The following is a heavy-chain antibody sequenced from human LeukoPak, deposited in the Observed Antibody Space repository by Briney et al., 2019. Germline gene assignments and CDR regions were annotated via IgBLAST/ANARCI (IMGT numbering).Heavy chain of an antibody. Sequence: SETLSLTCAVYGGSFSGYYWSWIRQPPGKGLEWIGEINHSGSTNYNPSLKSRVTISVDTSKNPFSLKLSSVTAADTAVYYCARGRGCSSTSCYSDFDYWGQGTLVTVSS. V-gene: IGHV4-34*01. CDR1: GGSFSGYY. D-gene: IGHD2-2*01. CDR3: ARGRGCSSTSCYSDFDY. J-gene: IGHJ4*02. CDR2: INHSGST.